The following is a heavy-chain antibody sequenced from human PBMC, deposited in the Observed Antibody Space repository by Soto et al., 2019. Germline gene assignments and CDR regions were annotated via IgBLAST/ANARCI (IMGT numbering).Heavy chain of an antibody. J-gene: IGHJ4*02. CDR3: ARAVEVSGERFDY. V-gene: IGHV1-69*02. CDR1: GGTFSSYT. D-gene: IGHD1-1*01. Sequence: QVQLVQSGAEVKKPGSSVKVSCKASGGTFSSYTISWVRQAPGQGLEWMGRIIPILSIANYAQKFQGRVTITADKSTSTAYMELSSLRSEDTAVYYCARAVEVSGERFDYWGQGTLVTVSS. CDR2: IIPILSIA.